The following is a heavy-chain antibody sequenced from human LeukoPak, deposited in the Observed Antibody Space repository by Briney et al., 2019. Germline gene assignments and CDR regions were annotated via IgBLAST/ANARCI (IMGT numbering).Heavy chain of an antibody. Sequence: SETLSLTCTVSGGSISSSSFYWGWIRQPPGKGLEWIASMYYSGSTYYNPALKSRVTISVDTSKNQFSLRLSSVTAADTALYYCARGTLYSGWSYYFDSWGQGTLVTVSS. J-gene: IGHJ4*02. D-gene: IGHD6-19*01. CDR2: MYYSGST. V-gene: IGHV4-39*07. CDR3: ARGTLYSGWSYYFDS. CDR1: GGSISSSSFY.